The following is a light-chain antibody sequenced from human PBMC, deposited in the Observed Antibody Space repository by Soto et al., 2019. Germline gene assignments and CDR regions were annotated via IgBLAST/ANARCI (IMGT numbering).Light chain of an antibody. J-gene: IGKJ1*01. CDR3: LQDYGDSWT. CDR1: RDVGSD. V-gene: IGKV1-6*01. CDR2: AAS. Sequence: QMTQSPSSLSASVGEKIIITCRASRDVGSDVSWYQQKPGQAPKLLIYAASNLYTGVPSRFSGSRSGTELTLTISSLQHEDFASYYCLQDYGDSWTLGQGTKVEIE.